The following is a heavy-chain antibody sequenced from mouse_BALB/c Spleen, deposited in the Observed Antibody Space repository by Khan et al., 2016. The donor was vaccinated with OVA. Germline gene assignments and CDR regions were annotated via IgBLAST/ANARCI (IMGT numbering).Heavy chain of an antibody. D-gene: IGHD1-1*01. CDR1: DYTFSSSW. CDR3: ARYYGSRFAY. V-gene: IGHV1-80*01. Sequence: QVQLQQSGAELVRPGSSVKISCKASDYTFSSSWMNWVKQRPGQGLEWIGQIFPRDGDTNYNGKFKGKATLTADKSSRTAYMQLISLTSEDSAVYFCARYYGSRFAYWGQGTLVTVSA. CDR2: IFPRDGDT. J-gene: IGHJ3*01.